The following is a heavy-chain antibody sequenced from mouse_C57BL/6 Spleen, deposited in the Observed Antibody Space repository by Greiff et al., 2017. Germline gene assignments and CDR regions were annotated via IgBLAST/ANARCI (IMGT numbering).Heavy chain of an antibody. CDR1: GFTFTDYY. Sequence: EVQLVESGGGLVQPGGSLSLSCAASGFTFTDYYMSWVRQPPGKALEWLGFIRNKANGYTTEYSASVKGRFTISRDNSQSILYLQMNALRAEDSATYYCARYIDDYYFDYWGQGTTLTVSS. CDR3: ARYIDDYYFDY. CDR2: IRNKANGYTT. V-gene: IGHV7-3*01. J-gene: IGHJ2*01.